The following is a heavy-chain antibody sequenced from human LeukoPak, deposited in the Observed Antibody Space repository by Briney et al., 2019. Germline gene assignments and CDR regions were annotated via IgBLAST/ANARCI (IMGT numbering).Heavy chain of an antibody. CDR2: ISGSGGST. V-gene: IGHV3-23*01. Sequence: LSLTCAVSGGSISSGGYSWSWVRQAPGKGLEWVSAISGSGGSTYYADSVKGRFTISRDNSKNTLYLQMNSLRAEDTAVYYCAKSGYSYGLGAFDIWGQGTMVTVSS. J-gene: IGHJ3*02. D-gene: IGHD5-18*01. CDR3: AKSGYSYGLGAFDI. CDR1: GGSISSGGYS.